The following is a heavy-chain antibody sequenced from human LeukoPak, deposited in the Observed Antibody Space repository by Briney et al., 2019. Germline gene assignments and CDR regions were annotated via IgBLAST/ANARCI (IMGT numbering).Heavy chain of an antibody. Sequence: SETLSLTCTVSGGSISTFYWSWIRQPPGKGLEWLGFIYYTGTTNYNPYLKSGLTISVDTYKNKFSLTLTSLTAADTAMYYCAREILNGGNYLFDHWGQGTLVTVSS. CDR2: IYYTGTT. D-gene: IGHD4-23*01. J-gene: IGHJ4*02. CDR1: GGSISTFY. V-gene: IGHV4-59*01. CDR3: AREILNGGNYLFDH.